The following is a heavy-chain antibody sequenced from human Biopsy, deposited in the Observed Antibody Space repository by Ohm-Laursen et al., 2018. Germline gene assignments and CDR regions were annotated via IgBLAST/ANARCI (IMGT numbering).Heavy chain of an antibody. Sequence: SETLSLTCTVSGGSLNFYYWSWIRQAPGKGLEWIGFISNSGNTNYNPSLKSRVTISADTSKNQFSLKLGSVTVADTAVFYCARRGSGGRSFGYWGQGSLVTVSS. J-gene: IGHJ4*02. CDR3: ARRGSGGRSFGY. CDR2: ISNSGNT. D-gene: IGHD2-15*01. V-gene: IGHV4-59*08. CDR1: GGSLNFYY.